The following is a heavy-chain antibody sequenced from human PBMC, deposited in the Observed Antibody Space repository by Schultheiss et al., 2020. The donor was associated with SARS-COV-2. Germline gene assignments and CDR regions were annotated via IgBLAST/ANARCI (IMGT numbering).Heavy chain of an antibody. CDR2: IYYSGST. Sequence: SETLSLTCTVSGGSVSSCSYYWSWIRQPPGKGLEWIGYIYYSGSTNYNPSLKSRVTIAVDTSKNQFSLRLSSVTAADTAVYYCARGLGRAVEYFDLWGRGTLVTVSS. V-gene: IGHV4-61*01. J-gene: IGHJ2*01. CDR1: GGSVSSCSYY. CDR3: ARGLGRAVEYFDL. D-gene: IGHD1-26*01.